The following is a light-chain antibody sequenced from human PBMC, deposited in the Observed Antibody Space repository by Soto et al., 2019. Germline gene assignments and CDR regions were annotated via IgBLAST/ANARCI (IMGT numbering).Light chain of an antibody. V-gene: IGKV1-39*01. CDR1: QSISRD. CDR2: VAS. CDR3: QQMYCYPRT. Sequence: DIQMTQSPSSLSASVGDRVIITCRASQSISRDVNWYQQKPGKAPKLLIHVASNVESGVPSRFSGRGAWTECTLIINSLQPEDLATYYCQQMYCYPRTFGQGKKVEIK. J-gene: IGKJ1*01.